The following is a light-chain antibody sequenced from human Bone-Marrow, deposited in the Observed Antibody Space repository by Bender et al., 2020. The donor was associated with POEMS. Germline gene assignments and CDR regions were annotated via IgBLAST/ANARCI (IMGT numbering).Light chain of an antibody. J-gene: IGLJ1*01. CDR2: DVN. CDR1: DSDIGMFNL. CDR3: CSYSSIHIYV. V-gene: IGLV2-23*02. Sequence: QSALTQPASVSGSPGQSITISCTGTDSDIGMFNLVSWYQQSPGKAPRLIIYDVNKRPSGISDRFSGSKSANTASLTISGLQPEDEADYYCCSYSSIHIYVFGTGTTVAV.